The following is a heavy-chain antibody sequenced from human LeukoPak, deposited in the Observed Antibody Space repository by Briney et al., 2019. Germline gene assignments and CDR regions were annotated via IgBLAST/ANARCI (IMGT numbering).Heavy chain of an antibody. J-gene: IGHJ5*02. V-gene: IGHV4-59*01. D-gene: IGHD3-10*01. CDR2: IYYSGST. Sequence: SETLSLTCTVSGGSISSYYWSWIRQPPGKGLEWIGYIYYSGSTNYNPSLKSRVTISVDTSKNQFSLKLSSVTAADTAVYYCARDRGPTPEGWFDPWGQGTLVTVSS. CDR3: ARDRGPTPEGWFDP. CDR1: GGSISSYY.